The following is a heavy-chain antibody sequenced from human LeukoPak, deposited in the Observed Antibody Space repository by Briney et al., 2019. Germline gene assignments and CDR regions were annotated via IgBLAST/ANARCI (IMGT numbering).Heavy chain of an antibody. D-gene: IGHD4-23*01. Sequence: ASVKVSCKASGYTLTSYDINWVRQATGQGLEWMGWMNPNSGRTGYSQKFQGRITITRNTSISTAYMELSSLRSEDTAVYYCTRETPSRYFDYWGQGTLVTVSS. CDR2: MNPNSGRT. CDR3: TRETPSRYFDY. CDR1: GYTLTSYD. J-gene: IGHJ4*02. V-gene: IGHV1-8*01.